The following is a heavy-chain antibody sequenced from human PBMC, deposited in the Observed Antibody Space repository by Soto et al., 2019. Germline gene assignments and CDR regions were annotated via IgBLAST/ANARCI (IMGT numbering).Heavy chain of an antibody. V-gene: IGHV3-11*01. J-gene: IGHJ4*02. Sequence: VGSLRLSCGASGFTFSDDYMSWIRQAPGKGLEWVSYISSSGGTICYADSVKGRFTISRDNAKNSLFLQMNSLRADDTAVYYCARASSPRDPWLDYWGQGTLVTVSS. D-gene: IGHD5-18*01. CDR3: ARASSPRDPWLDY. CDR1: GFTFSDDY. CDR2: ISSSGGTI.